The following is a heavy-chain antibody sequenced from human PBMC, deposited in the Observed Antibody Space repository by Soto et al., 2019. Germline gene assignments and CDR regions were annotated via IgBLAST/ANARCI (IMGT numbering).Heavy chain of an antibody. V-gene: IGHV1-2*02. CDR1: GYTFTGYY. Sequence: ASVQVSCKASGYTFTGYYMHWVRQAPGQGLEWMGWINPNSGGTNYAQKFQGRVTMTRDTSISTAYMELSRLRSDDTALYYCARSTLTGYYNPFDYWGQGTLVTVSS. D-gene: IGHD3-9*01. CDR2: INPNSGGT. CDR3: ARSTLTGYYNPFDY. J-gene: IGHJ4*02.